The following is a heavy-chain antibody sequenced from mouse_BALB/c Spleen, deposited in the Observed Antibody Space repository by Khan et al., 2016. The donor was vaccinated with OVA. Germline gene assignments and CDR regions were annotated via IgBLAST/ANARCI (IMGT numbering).Heavy chain of an antibody. CDR3: ESHLTGSFAY. D-gene: IGHD4-1*01. J-gene: IGHJ3*01. Sequence: DVQLVESGGDLVKPGGSLKLSCAASGFTFSSYSMSWVRQTPDKRLEWVATISSDGDYTYFPDSVKGRFTISRDNAKNTLNLQMSSLKSEDTALYYCESHLTGSFAYWGQGTLVTVSA. CDR1: GFTFSSYS. V-gene: IGHV5-6*01. CDR2: ISSDGDYT.